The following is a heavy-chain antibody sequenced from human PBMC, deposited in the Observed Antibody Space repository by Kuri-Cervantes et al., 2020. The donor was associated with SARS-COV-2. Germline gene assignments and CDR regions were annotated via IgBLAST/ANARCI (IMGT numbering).Heavy chain of an antibody. V-gene: IGHV3-30*14. CDR3: ARVRLGVVIMEYYFDY. J-gene: IGHJ4*02. CDR2: ISYDGSNK. CDR1: GFTFSSYA. Sequence: GGSLRLSCAASGFTFSSYAMHWVRQAPGKGLEWVAVISYDGSNKYYADSVKGRFTISRDNSKNTLYLQMNSLRAEDTAVYYCARVRLGVVIMEYYFDYWGQGTLVTVSS. D-gene: IGHD3-3*01.